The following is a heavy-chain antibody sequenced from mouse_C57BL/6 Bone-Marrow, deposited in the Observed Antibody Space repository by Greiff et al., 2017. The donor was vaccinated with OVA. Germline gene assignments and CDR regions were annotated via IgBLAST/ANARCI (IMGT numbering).Heavy chain of an antibody. Sequence: EVHLVESGGGLVKPGGSLKLSCAASGFTFSSYTMSWVRQTPEKRLEWVATISGGGGNTYYPDSVKGRFTISRDNAKNTLYLQMSSLRSEDTALYYCARGYGSSYPFAYWGQGTLVTVSA. D-gene: IGHD1-1*01. CDR3: ARGYGSSYPFAY. CDR1: GFTFSSYT. V-gene: IGHV5-9*01. J-gene: IGHJ3*01. CDR2: ISGGGGNT.